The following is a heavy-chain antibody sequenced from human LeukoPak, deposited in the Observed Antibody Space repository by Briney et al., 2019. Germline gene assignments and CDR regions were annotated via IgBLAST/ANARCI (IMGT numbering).Heavy chain of an antibody. V-gene: IGHV1-18*01. CDR1: GYTFTSYG. CDR2: ISAYNGNT. D-gene: IGHD1-7*01. J-gene: IGHJ6*03. CDR3: ARDGRLELLNYYYMDV. Sequence: ASVKVSCKASGYTFTSYGISWVRQAPGQGLEWMGWISAYNGNTNYAQKLQGRVTMTTDTSTSTAYMELRSLRSDDTAVYYCARDGRLELLNYYYMDVWGKGTTVTASS.